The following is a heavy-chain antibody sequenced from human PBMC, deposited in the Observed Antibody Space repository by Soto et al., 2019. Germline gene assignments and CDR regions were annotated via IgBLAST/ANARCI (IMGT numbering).Heavy chain of an antibody. V-gene: IGHV3-33*06. Sequence: QVQLVESGGGVVEPGGALRLSCAASGFTFRNHGMHWVRQAPGKGLEWLTVIWYDGSHKYYADSVKGRFTTSRDNSENTLSLEMNRLRAEDTAVYYCVKSSDGGSRGGGDLWGQGTLVTVSS. CDR3: VKSSDGGSRGGGDL. CDR2: IWYDGSHK. D-gene: IGHD6-13*01. CDR1: GFTFRNHG. J-gene: IGHJ5*02.